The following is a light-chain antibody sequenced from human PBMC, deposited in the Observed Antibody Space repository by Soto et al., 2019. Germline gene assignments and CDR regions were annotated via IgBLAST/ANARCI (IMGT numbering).Light chain of an antibody. V-gene: IGKV2-28*01. CDR3: VQGLQAPPI. CDR2: MGS. J-gene: IGKJ3*01. Sequence: DIVMTQSPLSLPVTPGEAASISCRSSQSLLHSNGYNYLDWYLQKPGQSPQLLIYMGSNRASGVPDRFSGSGSGTDFTLKISRVEAEDVGIYYCVQGLQAPPIFGPGTTVDVK. CDR1: QSLLHSNGYNY.